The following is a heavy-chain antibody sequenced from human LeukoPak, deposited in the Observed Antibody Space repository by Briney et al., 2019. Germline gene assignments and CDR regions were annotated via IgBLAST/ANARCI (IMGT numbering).Heavy chain of an antibody. J-gene: IGHJ6*02. Sequence: PGGSLRLSCAASGFTFSDYAMHWVRQAPGKGLEWVAVKSHDESNEYYADSVKGRFTISRDNSKNTLYFQMNSLRAEDTGVYYCGRDSYGMDVWGQGTTVTVTS. D-gene: IGHD3-10*01. CDR3: GRDSYGMDV. CDR1: GFTFSDYA. V-gene: IGHV3-30*03. CDR2: KSHDESNE.